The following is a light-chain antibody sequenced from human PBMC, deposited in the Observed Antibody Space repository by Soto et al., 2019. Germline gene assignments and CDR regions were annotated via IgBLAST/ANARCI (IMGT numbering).Light chain of an antibody. CDR3: TSYTTRSTV. J-gene: IGLJ2*01. V-gene: IGLV2-14*03. CDR2: DVT. CDR1: SSGVGGVKS. Sequence: QSVLSQPASVSGSPGQSITISCTETSSGVGGVKSISWYQQHPGKAPKLMIYDVTHRASGVSDRFSGSKSGDTASLSISDLQMEDDAQYYCTSYTTRSTVFGGGTKLTVL.